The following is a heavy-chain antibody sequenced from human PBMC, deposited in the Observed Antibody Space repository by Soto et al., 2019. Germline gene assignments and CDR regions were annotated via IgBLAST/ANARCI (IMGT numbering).Heavy chain of an antibody. CDR2: IYYSGST. Sequence: PSETLSLTCTVSGGSVSSGSYYWSWIRQAPGKGLEWIGYIYYSGSTHYNPSLKSRVTISVDTSKNQFSLKLSSVTAADTAVYYCAREQNYYYDSSGYYYGEAYYYYGMDVWGQGTTVTVSS. V-gene: IGHV4-61*01. D-gene: IGHD3-22*01. CDR3: AREQNYYYDSSGYYYGEAYYYYGMDV. CDR1: GGSVSSGSYY. J-gene: IGHJ6*02.